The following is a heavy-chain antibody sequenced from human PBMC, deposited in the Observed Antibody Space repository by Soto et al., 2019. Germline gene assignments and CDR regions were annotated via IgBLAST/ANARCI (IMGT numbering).Heavy chain of an antibody. D-gene: IGHD3-9*01. CDR1: GGSFSKYA. J-gene: IGHJ4*02. V-gene: IGHV1-69*13. CDR3: ARGWSYDILTGYCY. Sequence: SVKVSCKASGGSFSKYAISWVRQAPGQGLEWMGGITPIFGTANYAQRFQGRVTITADESTSTAYMELSSLRSEDTAVYYCARGWSYDILTGYCYWGQGTLVTVSS. CDR2: ITPIFGTA.